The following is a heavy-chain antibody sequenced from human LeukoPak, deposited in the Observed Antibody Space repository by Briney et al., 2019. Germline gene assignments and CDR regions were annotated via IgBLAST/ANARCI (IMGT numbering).Heavy chain of an antibody. Sequence: SETLSLTCAVYGGSFSGYYWSWIRQPPGKGLEWIGEINHSGSTNYNPSLKSQVTISVDTSKNQFSLKLSSVTAADTAVYYCARFTTLLTPTVTTFGPTIDPDYWGQGTLVTVSS. D-gene: IGHD4-11*01. CDR3: ARFTTLLTPTVTTFGPTIDPDY. CDR2: INHSGST. CDR1: GGSFSGYY. J-gene: IGHJ4*02. V-gene: IGHV4-34*01.